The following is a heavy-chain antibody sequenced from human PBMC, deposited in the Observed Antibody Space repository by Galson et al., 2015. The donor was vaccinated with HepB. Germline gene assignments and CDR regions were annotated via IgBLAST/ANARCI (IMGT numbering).Heavy chain of an antibody. CDR1: GFTFNSYA. Sequence: SLRLSCAASGFTFNSYAMHWVRQAPGKGLEWVALISYDGSNKYYADSVKGRFTISRDNSKNTLYLQMNSLRAEDTAVYYCAQGGDYYGMDVWGQGTTVTVSS. V-gene: IGHV3-30-3*01. CDR3: AQGGDYYGMDV. J-gene: IGHJ6*02. D-gene: IGHD3-16*01. CDR2: ISYDGSNK.